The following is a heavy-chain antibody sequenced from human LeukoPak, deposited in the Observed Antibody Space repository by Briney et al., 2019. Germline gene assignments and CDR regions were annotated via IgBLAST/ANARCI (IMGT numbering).Heavy chain of an antibody. CDR3: ARGYCSGGSCRLGAFDI. J-gene: IGHJ3*02. CDR2: INSDGSST. Sequence: NPGRSLRLSCAASGFTFDDYAMHWVRQAPGKGLEWVSGINSDGSSTSYADSVKGRFSISRDNAKNTLYLQMNSLRAEDTAVYYCARGYCSGGSCRLGAFDIWGQGTMVTVSS. V-gene: IGHV3-74*01. CDR1: GFTFDDYA. D-gene: IGHD2-15*01.